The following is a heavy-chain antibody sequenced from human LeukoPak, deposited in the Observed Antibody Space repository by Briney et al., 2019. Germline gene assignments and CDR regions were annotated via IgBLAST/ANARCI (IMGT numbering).Heavy chain of an antibody. CDR2: IFHSGIT. CDR1: GGSISSTNW. CDR3: ARDAPTASHGDYSE. J-gene: IGHJ4*02. D-gene: IGHD4-17*01. Sequence: SGTLSLTCAVSGGSISSTNWWSWVRQPPGKGLEWIGEIFHSGITNYSPSLKSRVTISVDTSKNQLSLQLSSVTAADTAVYYCARDAPTASHGDYSEWGQGTLVTVSS. V-gene: IGHV4-4*02.